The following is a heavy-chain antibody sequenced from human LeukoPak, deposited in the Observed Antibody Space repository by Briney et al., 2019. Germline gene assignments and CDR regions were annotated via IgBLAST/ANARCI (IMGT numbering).Heavy chain of an antibody. J-gene: IGHJ1*01. CDR1: GFTFSNYA. CDR2: ISASGGST. Sequence: PGGSPRLSCAASGFTFSNYAMGWVRQAPGKGLEWVSAISASGGSTYYPDSMKGRFTISRDNSKNTLYLQMNSLRAEDTAVYYCAKDLGSSWYPEYFQHWGQGTLVTVSS. CDR3: AKDLGSSWYPEYFQH. V-gene: IGHV3-23*01. D-gene: IGHD6-13*01.